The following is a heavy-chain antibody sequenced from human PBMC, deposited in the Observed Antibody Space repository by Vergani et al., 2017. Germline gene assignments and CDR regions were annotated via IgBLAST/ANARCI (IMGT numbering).Heavy chain of an antibody. CDR2: IDEYGNRA. CDR3: VRTEYCTGIACNTRFDS. Sequence: EVQLVESGGGSVQSGGSLRLSCVASGFSFHTYWMHWVRQVPGKGLIWVARIDEYGNRATYGDFETGRFTISRDNAKNTVFLQMNNLRADDAGVYYCVRTEYCTGIACNTRFDSWGQGALVTVSS. V-gene: IGHV3-74*03. CDR1: GFSFHTYW. J-gene: IGHJ5*01. D-gene: IGHD2-8*02.